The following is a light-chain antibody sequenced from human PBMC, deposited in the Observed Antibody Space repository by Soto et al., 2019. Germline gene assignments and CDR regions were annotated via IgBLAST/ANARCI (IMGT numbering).Light chain of an antibody. CDR2: GAS. J-gene: IGKJ2*01. CDR1: QSVSSSY. CDR3: QQYGSSPLYS. V-gene: IGKV3-20*01. Sequence: EIVVTQSPGTLSLSPGETATLSCMASQSVSSSYLAWYQQKPGQAPRVLIYGASTRGTGIPDRFSGSGSGTDFTLTISRLEPEDFAVYYCQQYGSSPLYSCGRGTKLEIK.